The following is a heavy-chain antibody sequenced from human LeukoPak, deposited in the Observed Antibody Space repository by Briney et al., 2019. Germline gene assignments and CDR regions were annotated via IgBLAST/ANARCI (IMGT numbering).Heavy chain of an antibody. D-gene: IGHD3-10*01. Sequence: SVKVSCKASGGTFSSYTISWVRQAPGQGLEWMGRIIPILGIANYAQKFQGRVTITADKSTSTAYMELSSLRSEDTAAYHCARDLGGYFDYWGQGTLVTVSS. CDR3: ARDLGGYFDY. CDR2: IIPILGIA. CDR1: GGTFSSYT. V-gene: IGHV1-69*04. J-gene: IGHJ4*02.